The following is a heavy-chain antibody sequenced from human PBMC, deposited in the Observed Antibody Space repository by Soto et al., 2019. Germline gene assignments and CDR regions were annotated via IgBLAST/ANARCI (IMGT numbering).Heavy chain of an antibody. CDR3: AREDRRDGYGCYFDY. V-gene: IGHV4-31*03. Sequence: SETLSLTCTVPGGSISSGGYYWSWIRQHPGKGLEWIGYIYYSGSTYYNPSLKSRVTISVDTSKNQFSLKLSSVTAADTAVYYCAREDRRDGYGCYFDYWGQGTLVTVSS. CDR2: IYYSGST. J-gene: IGHJ4*02. D-gene: IGHD5-18*01. CDR1: GGSISSGGYY.